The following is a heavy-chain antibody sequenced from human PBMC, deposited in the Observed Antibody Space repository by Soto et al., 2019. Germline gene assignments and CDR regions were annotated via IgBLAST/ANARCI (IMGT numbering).Heavy chain of an antibody. CDR1: GFTFSGYG. CDR3: AKDREQQLVRGWFDP. J-gene: IGHJ5*02. CDR2: ISYDGSNK. V-gene: IGHV3-30*18. D-gene: IGHD6-13*01. Sequence: QVQLVESGGGVVQPGRSLRLSCAASGFTFSGYGMHWVRQAPGKGLEWVAVISYDGSNKNYADSVKGRFTISGDNSKNTLYLQMNSLRGEDTAVYYGAKDREQQLVRGWFDPWGQGTLVIVSS.